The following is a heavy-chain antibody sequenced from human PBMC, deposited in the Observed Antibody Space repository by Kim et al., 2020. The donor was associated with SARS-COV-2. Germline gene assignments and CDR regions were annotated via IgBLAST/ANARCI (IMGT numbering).Heavy chain of an antibody. V-gene: IGHV3-64D*09. D-gene: IGHD3-22*01. CDR3: VKGGYYYDSSGYYPADAFDI. Sequence: GGSLRLSCSASGFTFSSYAMHWVRQAPGKGLEYVSAISSNGGSTYYADSVKGRFTISRDNSKNTLYLQMSSLRAEDTAVYYCVKGGYYYDSSGYYPADAFDIWGQGTMVTVSS. J-gene: IGHJ3*02. CDR2: ISSNGGST. CDR1: GFTFSSYA.